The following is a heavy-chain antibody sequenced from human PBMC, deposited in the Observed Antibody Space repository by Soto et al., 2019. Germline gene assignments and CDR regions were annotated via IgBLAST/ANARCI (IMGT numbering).Heavy chain of an antibody. CDR1: GGSISSGGYY. CDR3: ARVVPEGRYYYYGMDV. Sequence: QVQLQESGPGLVKPSQTLSLTCTVSGGSISSGGYYWSWIRQHPGKGLEWIGYIYYSGSTYYDPSLKSRVTISVDPSKNQFSLKLSSVTAADTAVYYCARVVPEGRYYYYGMDVWGQGTTVTVSS. V-gene: IGHV4-31*03. J-gene: IGHJ6*02. CDR2: IYYSGST.